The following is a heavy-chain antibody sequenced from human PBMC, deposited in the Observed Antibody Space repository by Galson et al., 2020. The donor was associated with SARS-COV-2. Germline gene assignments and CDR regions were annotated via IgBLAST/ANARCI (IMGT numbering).Heavy chain of an antibody. CDR1: GFTFSSYG. D-gene: IGHD3-16*01. J-gene: IGHJ6*04. Sequence: GGSLRLSCAASGFTFSSYGMHWVRQAPGKGLEWVALIWYDGSNKYYADSVKGRFTISRDNSKNTLYLQMNSLRAEDTAVYYCASEITTAWFLVGLGGYGMDGWGKGTTVTGSS. V-gene: IGHV3-33*01. CDR2: IWYDGSNK. CDR3: ASEITTAWFLVGLGGYGMDG.